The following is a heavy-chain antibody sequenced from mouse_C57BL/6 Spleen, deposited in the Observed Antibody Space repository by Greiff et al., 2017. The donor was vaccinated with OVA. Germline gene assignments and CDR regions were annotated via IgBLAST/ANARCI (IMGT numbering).Heavy chain of an antibody. CDR3: ARHLYYDYDGSSYYAMDY. CDR1: GFTFSSYG. Sequence: EVQRVESGGDLVKPGGSLKLSCAASGFTFSSYGMSWVRQTPDKRLEWVATISSGGSYTYYPDSVKGRFTISRDNAKNTLYLQMSSLKSEDTAMYYCARHLYYDYDGSSYYAMDYWGQGTSVTVSS. CDR2: ISSGGSYT. D-gene: IGHD2-4*01. V-gene: IGHV5-6*01. J-gene: IGHJ4*01.